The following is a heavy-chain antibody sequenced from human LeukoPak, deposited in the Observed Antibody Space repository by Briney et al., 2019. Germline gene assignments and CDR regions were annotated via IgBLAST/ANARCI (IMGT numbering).Heavy chain of an antibody. D-gene: IGHD2-15*01. CDR2: INHSGST. CDR1: GGSISSYY. Sequence: PSETLSLTCTVSGGSISSYYWSWIRQPAGKGLEWIGEINHSGSTNYNPSLKSRVTISVDTSKNQFSLKLSSVTAADTAVYYCARQDEVSWFDPWGQGTLVTVSS. J-gene: IGHJ5*02. V-gene: IGHV4-34*01. CDR3: ARQDEVSWFDP.